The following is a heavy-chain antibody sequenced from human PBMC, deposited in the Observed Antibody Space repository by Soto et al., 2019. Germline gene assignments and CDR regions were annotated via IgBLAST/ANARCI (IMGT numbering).Heavy chain of an antibody. CDR2: MYWDDDK. Sequence: QITLKASGPTLVKPTQTLPLTCTVSGVSLTTSGSGVGWIRQPQRKALECVALMYWDDDKRYRPALRSRLTITKDSTKNQVVRTLTNMDPVDTSTCYCAAHAAPLFCYSTTCYGTFDYWAQGTLVTVSS. J-gene: IGHJ4*02. V-gene: IGHV2-5*02. CDR1: GVSLTTSGSG. CDR3: AAHAAPLFCYSTTCYGTFDY. D-gene: IGHD2-2*01.